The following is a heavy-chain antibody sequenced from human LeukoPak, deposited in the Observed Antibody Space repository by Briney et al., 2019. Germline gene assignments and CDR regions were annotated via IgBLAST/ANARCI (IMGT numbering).Heavy chain of an antibody. CDR3: ARDPGTMISDAFDI. J-gene: IGHJ3*02. V-gene: IGHV4-39*07. D-gene: IGHD3-22*01. CDR1: GGSISSSSYY. Sequence: SETLSLTCTVSGGSISSSSYYWGWIRQPPGKGLEWIGSIYYSGSTYYNPSLKSRVTISVDTSKNQFSPKLSSVTAADTAVYYCARDPGTMISDAFDIWGQGTMVTVSS. CDR2: IYYSGST.